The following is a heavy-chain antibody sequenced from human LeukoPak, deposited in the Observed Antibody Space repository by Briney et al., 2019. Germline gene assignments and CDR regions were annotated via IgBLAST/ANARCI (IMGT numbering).Heavy chain of an antibody. CDR3: AKDQFMYYYDSSGSRSWFDP. CDR1: GFIFSSYA. V-gene: IGHV3-23*01. CDR2: TSGGGGTT. J-gene: IGHJ5*02. Sequence: PGGSLRLSCAASGFIFSSYAMSWVRQAPGKGPEWVSPTSGGGGTTYYADSVKGRFTISRDNSKSTLYLQMNSLRAEDTAIYYCAKDQFMYYYDSSGSRSWFDPWGQGTLVTVSS. D-gene: IGHD3-22*01.